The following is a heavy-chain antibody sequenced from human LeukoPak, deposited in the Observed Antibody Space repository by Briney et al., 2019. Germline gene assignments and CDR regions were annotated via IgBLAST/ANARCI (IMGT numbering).Heavy chain of an antibody. V-gene: IGHV1-2*02. J-gene: IGHJ5*02. CDR2: INPNSGGT. CDR3: ARAWNTDMYLWFDP. D-gene: IGHD5-18*01. CDR1: GYTFTDYY. Sequence: GASVKVSCKTSGYTFTDYYMHWVRQAPGQGLEWMGWINPNSGGTNYAQRFQGRVTMTRDTSISTAYMELSSLRSDDTAVYYCARAWNTDMYLWFDPWGQGTLVTVSS.